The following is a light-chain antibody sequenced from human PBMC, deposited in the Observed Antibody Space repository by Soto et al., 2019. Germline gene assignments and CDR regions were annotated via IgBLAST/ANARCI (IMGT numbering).Light chain of an antibody. CDR2: AAS. V-gene: IGKV1-27*01. CDR3: QKYNSAPLT. Sequence: DIQMPQSQSSLSASFGDRVTITCRASQGIGVYLAWFQQRPGNAPKLLIYAASTLQSGVPSRFSGSGSGTDFTLTISSLQPEDVATYYCQKYNSAPLTFGGGTKVEIK. J-gene: IGKJ4*01. CDR1: QGIGVY.